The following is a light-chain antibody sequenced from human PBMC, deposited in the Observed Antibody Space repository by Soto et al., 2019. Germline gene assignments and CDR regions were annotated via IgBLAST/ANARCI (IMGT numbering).Light chain of an antibody. Sequence: QSVLTQLPSASGTPGQRVTISCSGSSSNIGVSDVYWYQQLPGTAPKLLIYRNNQRPSGVPDRFSGSKSGTSASLAISGLRSEDEADYYCAAWDGSLSGYVFGAGTKVTVL. CDR2: RNN. CDR1: SSNIGVSD. V-gene: IGLV1-47*01. CDR3: AAWDGSLSGYV. J-gene: IGLJ1*01.